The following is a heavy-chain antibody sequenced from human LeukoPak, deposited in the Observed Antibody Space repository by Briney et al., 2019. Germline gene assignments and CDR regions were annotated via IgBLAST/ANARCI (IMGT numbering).Heavy chain of an antibody. Sequence: PGGSLRLSCAASGFTVSSNYMSWVRQAPGKGLEWVSVIYSGGSTYYADSVKGRFTISRDNSKNTLYLQMNSLRAEDTAVYYCARDKKVNTAMAPFYYGMDVWGQGTTVTVSS. V-gene: IGHV3-53*01. CDR2: IYSGGST. J-gene: IGHJ6*02. CDR1: GFTVSSNY. CDR3: ARDKKVNTAMAPFYYGMDV. D-gene: IGHD5-18*01.